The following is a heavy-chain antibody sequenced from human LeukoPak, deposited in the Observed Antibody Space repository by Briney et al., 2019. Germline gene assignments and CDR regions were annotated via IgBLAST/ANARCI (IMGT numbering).Heavy chain of an antibody. J-gene: IGHJ5*02. CDR3: AKDWGSSDWYNYFDP. V-gene: IGHV3-30*18. D-gene: IGHD6-19*01. CDR2: ISHDGGAK. Sequence: GTSLRLSCAVSGFTIRIYGMHWVRQAPGKGLEWVAMISHDGGAKYYGDSVKGRFTISRDDSKNTLYLQMNSLSTEDTALYYCAKDWGSSDWYNYFDPWGQGTLVTVSS. CDR1: GFTIRIYG.